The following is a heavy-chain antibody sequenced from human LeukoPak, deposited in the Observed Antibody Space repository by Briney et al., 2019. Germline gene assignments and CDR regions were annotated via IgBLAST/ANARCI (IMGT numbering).Heavy chain of an antibody. Sequence: SETLSLTCTVSGGSVSSGSYYWRWIRQPPGKGLEWIGYIYYSGSTNYNPSLKSRVTISVDTSKPQFSLKLSSVTAADTAVYYCARGEITMVRGVIHYGMDVWGKGTTVTVSS. CDR3: ARGEITMVRGVIHYGMDV. CDR1: GGSVSSGSYY. CDR2: IYYSGST. D-gene: IGHD3-10*01. V-gene: IGHV4-61*01. J-gene: IGHJ6*04.